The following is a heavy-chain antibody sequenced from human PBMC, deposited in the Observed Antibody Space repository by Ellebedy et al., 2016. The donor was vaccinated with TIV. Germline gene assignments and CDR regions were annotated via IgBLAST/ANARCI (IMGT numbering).Heavy chain of an antibody. CDR1: GFTFTNYG. J-gene: IGHJ4*02. V-gene: IGHV3-23*01. CDR3: AKGRGGGSDSSAPRYYFDS. Sequence: GESLKISCAASGFTFTNYGMSWVRQAPGKGLEWVSTISNTGSRTYYADSVEGRFIISRDNSKKTLYLQMNSLRAEDTAVYYCAKGRGGGSDSSAPRYYFDSWGLGTLVTVSS. CDR2: ISNTGSRT. D-gene: IGHD6-19*01.